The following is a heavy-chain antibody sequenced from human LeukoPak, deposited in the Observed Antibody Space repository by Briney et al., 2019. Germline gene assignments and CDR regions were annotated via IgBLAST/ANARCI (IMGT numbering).Heavy chain of an antibody. CDR3: AKFTSGWTYFDY. Sequence: GGSLRLSCAASGFTFSNYAMTWIRQAPGKGLEWVALISASGDSAYYADSVKGRFTIPRDNSEITLYLQLNSLRDEDTAIYYCAKFTSGWTYFDYWGQGTLVTVSS. V-gene: IGHV3-23*01. J-gene: IGHJ4*02. CDR1: GFTFSNYA. CDR2: ISASGDSA. D-gene: IGHD6-19*01.